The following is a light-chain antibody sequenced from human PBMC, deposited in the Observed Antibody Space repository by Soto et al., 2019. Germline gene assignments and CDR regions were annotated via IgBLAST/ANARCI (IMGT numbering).Light chain of an antibody. CDR1: SSDVGSYNL. Sequence: QSALTQPASVSGSPGQSITISCTGTSSDVGSYNLVSWYQQHPGKVPKLMIYEVSKRTSGVSDRFSGSKSGNTASLTISGLQAEDEADYYCCSYAFTSTWVFGGGTKLTVL. J-gene: IGLJ3*02. CDR3: CSYAFTSTWV. V-gene: IGLV2-23*02. CDR2: EVS.